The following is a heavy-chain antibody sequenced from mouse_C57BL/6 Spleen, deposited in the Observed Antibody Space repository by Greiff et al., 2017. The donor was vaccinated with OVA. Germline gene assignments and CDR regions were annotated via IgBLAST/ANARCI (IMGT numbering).Heavy chain of an antibody. D-gene: IGHD2-3*01. CDR3: ARHETDGYFDY. CDR1: GFTFSSYG. Sequence: EVQLVESGGDLVKPGGSLKLSCAASGFTFSSYGMSWVRQTPDKRLEWVATISSGGSYTYYPDSVKGRFTISRDNAKNTLYLQMSSLKSEDTAMYYCARHETDGYFDYWGQGTTLTVSS. CDR2: ISSGGSYT. V-gene: IGHV5-6*01. J-gene: IGHJ2*01.